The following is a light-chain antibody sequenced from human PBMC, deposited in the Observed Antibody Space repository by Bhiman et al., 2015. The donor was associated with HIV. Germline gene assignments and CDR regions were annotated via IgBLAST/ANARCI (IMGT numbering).Light chain of an antibody. CDR1: NIGSKS. Sequence: SYELTQPPSVSVAPGKTARITCGGNNIGSKSVHWYQRKPGQAPVLVIYYDSDRPSGIPERFSGSNSGNTASLIISGLQAEDEADYYCSSYTTSSTYVFGTGTKVTVL. CDR3: SSYTTSSTYV. CDR2: YDS. V-gene: IGLV3-21*01. J-gene: IGLJ1*01.